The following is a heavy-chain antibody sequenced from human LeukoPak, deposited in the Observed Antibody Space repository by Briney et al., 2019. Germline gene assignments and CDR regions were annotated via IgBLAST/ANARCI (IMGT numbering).Heavy chain of an antibody. Sequence: GRSLRLSCAASGFTFSSYGMHWVRQAPGKGLEWVAVISYDGSNKYYADSVKGRFTISRDNSKNTLYLQMNSLRAEDTAVYYCAKSYYGGNVRYDYYYCGMDVWGQGTTVTVSS. CDR3: AKSYYGGNVRYDYYYCGMDV. J-gene: IGHJ6*02. D-gene: IGHD4-23*01. CDR2: ISYDGSNK. V-gene: IGHV3-30*18. CDR1: GFTFSSYG.